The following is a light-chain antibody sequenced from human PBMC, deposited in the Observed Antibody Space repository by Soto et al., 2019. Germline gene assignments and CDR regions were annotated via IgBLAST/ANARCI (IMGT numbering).Light chain of an antibody. CDR3: QQRSNWPT. J-gene: IGKJ3*01. V-gene: IGKV3-11*01. Sequence: EIVLTQSPATLSLSPGERATLSCRASQSVSSYLAWYQQKPGQAPRLLIYDASNRATGIPARLSGSGSGTDFTLTISSLEPEDFAVYYCQQRSNWPTFGPGTNVYIK. CDR1: QSVSSY. CDR2: DAS.